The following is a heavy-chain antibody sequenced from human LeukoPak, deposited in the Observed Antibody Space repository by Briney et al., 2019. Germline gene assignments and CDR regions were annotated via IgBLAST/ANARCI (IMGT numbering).Heavy chain of an antibody. Sequence: GGSLGLSCAASGFTFTTYEMHWVRQAPGKGLEWVSYISTRGTTLYSAYSVKGRLTISRDIDTNTLYLQMNRLRAEDTAVYYCVREGSTLGSYGSGSPYNFDYWGQGTLVTVSS. D-gene: IGHD3-10*01. CDR1: GFTFTTYE. CDR3: VREGSTLGSYGSGSPYNFDY. J-gene: IGHJ4*02. CDR2: ISTRGTTL. V-gene: IGHV3-48*03.